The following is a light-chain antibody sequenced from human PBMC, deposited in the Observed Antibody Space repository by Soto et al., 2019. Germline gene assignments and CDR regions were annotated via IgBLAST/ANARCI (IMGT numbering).Light chain of an antibody. CDR2: EVF. CDR1: SRDVGGYNY. CDR3: SSYAGSQIFV. V-gene: IGLV2-11*01. J-gene: IGLJ1*01. Sequence: QSVLTQPRAVSGSPGQSVTISCTGTSRDVGGYNYVSWYRQYTGQAPRLPIYEVFKRPSGVPDRFSGSKSGYTASLTVSGLQAEDEADYYCSSYAGSQIFVLGSGPKVTVL.